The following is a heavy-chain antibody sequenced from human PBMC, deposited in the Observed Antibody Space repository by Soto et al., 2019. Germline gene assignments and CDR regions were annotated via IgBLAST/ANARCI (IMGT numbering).Heavy chain of an antibody. CDR3: ASRSSGWYFDI. V-gene: IGHV1-18*01. D-gene: IGHD6-19*01. CDR2: ISAYNGNT. CDR1: GYTFTSYG. Sequence: GASLKVSCKASGYTFTSYGISWVRQAPGQGLEWMGWISAYNGNTNYAQKLQGRVTMATDTSTSTAYMELRSLRSDDTAVYYCASRSSGWYFDIWGQGTMVTVSS. J-gene: IGHJ3*02.